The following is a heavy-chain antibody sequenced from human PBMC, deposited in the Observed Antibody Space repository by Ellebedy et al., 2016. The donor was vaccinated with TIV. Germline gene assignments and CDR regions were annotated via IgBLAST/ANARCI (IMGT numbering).Heavy chain of an antibody. CDR2: ISSSSSTI. CDR3: AREKPAAGRDYFHYYGMDV. CDR1: GFTFSSYS. V-gene: IGHV3-48*02. D-gene: IGHD6-13*01. J-gene: IGHJ6*02. Sequence: GESLKISXAASGFTFSSYSMNWVRQAPGKGLEWVSYISSSSSTIYYADSVKGRFTISRDNAKNSLYLQMNSLRDEDTAVYYCAREKPAAGRDYFHYYGMDVWGQGTTVTVSS.